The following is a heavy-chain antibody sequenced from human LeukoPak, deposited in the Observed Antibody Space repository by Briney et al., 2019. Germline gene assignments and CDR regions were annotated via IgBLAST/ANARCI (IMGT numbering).Heavy chain of an antibody. V-gene: IGHV3-23*01. CDR2: ISGSGGST. D-gene: IGHD1-1*01. CDR3: ATDSPETAAFDY. J-gene: IGHJ4*02. Sequence: QPGGSLRLSCAASGFTFSSYAMSWVRQAPGKGLEWVSAISGSGGSTYYADSVKGRFTISRGNAKDSLYLQMDSLRAEDTAVYYCATDSPETAAFDYWGQGTLVTVSS. CDR1: GFTFSSYA.